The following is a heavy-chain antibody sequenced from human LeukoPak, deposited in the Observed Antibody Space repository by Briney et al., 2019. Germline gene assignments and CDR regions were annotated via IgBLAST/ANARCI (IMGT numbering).Heavy chain of an antibody. D-gene: IGHD2-2*01. J-gene: IGHJ4*02. Sequence: GGSLRLSCAASGFTFSSYWMSWVRQAPGKGLEWVANIKQDGSEKYYVDSVKGRFTISRDNAKNSLYLQMNSLRAEDTAVYYCARIPTDCSSTSCLNYFDYWGQGTPVTVSS. CDR3: ARIPTDCSSTSCLNYFDY. V-gene: IGHV3-7*03. CDR1: GFTFSSYW. CDR2: IKQDGSEK.